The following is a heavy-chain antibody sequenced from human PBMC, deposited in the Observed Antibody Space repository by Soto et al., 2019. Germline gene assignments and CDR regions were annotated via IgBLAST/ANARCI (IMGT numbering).Heavy chain of an antibody. CDR2: TRNKANSYTT. Sequence: GGSLRLSCAASGFTFSDHYMDWVRQAPGKGLEWVGRTRNKANSYTTEYAASVKGRFTISRDDSKNSLYLQMNSLKTEDTAVYYCARGIRGYSYGYYFDYWGQGTLVTVSS. CDR1: GFTFSDHY. D-gene: IGHD5-18*01. CDR3: ARGIRGYSYGYYFDY. J-gene: IGHJ4*02. V-gene: IGHV3-72*01.